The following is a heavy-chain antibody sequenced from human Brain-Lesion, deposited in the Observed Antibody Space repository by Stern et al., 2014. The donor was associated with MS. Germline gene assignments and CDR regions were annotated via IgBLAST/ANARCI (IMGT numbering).Heavy chain of an antibody. V-gene: IGHV3-30*18. CDR2: ISYNGSKK. CDR3: AKDKARMRLRTEGMDV. CDR1: GFTFSSYG. J-gene: IGHJ6*02. Sequence: VQLVESGGGVVQPGRSLRLSCAASGFTFSSYGIHWVRQAPGKGLEWVRVISYNGSKKYYAAPVKSRFTISRDNSKNTLYLQMSSLRGEDTAVYYCAKDKARMRLRTEGMDVWGQGTAVTVSS. D-gene: IGHD5/OR15-5a*01.